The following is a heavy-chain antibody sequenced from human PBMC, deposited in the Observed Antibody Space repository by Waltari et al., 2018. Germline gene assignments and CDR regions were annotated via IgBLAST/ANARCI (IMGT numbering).Heavy chain of an antibody. V-gene: IGHV4-4*07. D-gene: IGHD3-3*01. CDR3: ARDYDFWSGTRAFDI. CDR2: IYTSGST. Sequence: QVQLQESGPGLVKPSETLSLTCTVSGGSISSYYWSWIRQPAGKGLEWIGRIYTSGSTNYNPSLKSRVTMSVDTSKNQFSLKLSSVTTADTAVYYCARDYDFWSGTRAFDIWGQGTMVTVSS. CDR1: GGSISSYY. J-gene: IGHJ3*02.